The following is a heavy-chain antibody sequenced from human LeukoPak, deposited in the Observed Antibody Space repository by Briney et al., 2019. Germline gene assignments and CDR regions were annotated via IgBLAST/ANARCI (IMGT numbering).Heavy chain of an antibody. Sequence: GGSLRLSCAASGFTFSSYWMSWVRQAPGKGLEWVANIKQDGSEKYYVDSVKGRFTNSRDNAKNSLYLQMNSLRAEDTAVYYCARDQGPYGDYYFDYWGQGTLVTVSS. CDR2: IKQDGSEK. J-gene: IGHJ4*02. CDR1: GFTFSSYW. V-gene: IGHV3-7*01. D-gene: IGHD4-17*01. CDR3: ARDQGPYGDYYFDY.